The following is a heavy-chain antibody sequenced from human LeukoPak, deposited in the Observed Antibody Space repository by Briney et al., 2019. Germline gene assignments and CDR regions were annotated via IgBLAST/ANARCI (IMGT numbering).Heavy chain of an antibody. CDR2: ISYDGSNK. Sequence: PGGSLRLSCAASGFTFSSYGMYWVRQAPGKGLEWVAVISYDGSNKYYADSVKGRFTISRDNSKNTLYLQMNSLRAEDTAVYYCAKDLAFITVAGTGGYYYGMDVWGQGTTVTVSS. CDR3: AKDLAFITVAGTGGYYYGMDV. D-gene: IGHD6-19*01. J-gene: IGHJ6*02. CDR1: GFTFSSYG. V-gene: IGHV3-30*18.